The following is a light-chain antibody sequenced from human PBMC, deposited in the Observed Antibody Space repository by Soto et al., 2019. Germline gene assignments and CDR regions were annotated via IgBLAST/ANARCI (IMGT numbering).Light chain of an antibody. J-gene: IGKJ4*01. CDR1: QTVSNN. Sequence: PDTLSVSPGEKATLSCRASQTVSNNLAWYQQKPGQAPRLLMYFASTRATGIPARFSGGGSGTEFTLTISSLQSEDFAIYYCQQYNEWPLTFGGGTKVETK. CDR3: QQYNEWPLT. V-gene: IGKV3D-15*01. CDR2: FAS.